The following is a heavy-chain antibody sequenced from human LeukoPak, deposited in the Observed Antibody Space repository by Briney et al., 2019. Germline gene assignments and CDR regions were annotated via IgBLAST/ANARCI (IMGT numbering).Heavy chain of an antibody. D-gene: IGHD3-3*01. CDR2: ISAYNGNT. V-gene: IGHV1-18*01. CDR1: GYTFTSYG. Sequence: ASVKVSCKASGYTFTSYGISWVRQAPGQGLEWMGWISAYNGNTNYAQRLQGRVTMTTDTSTSTAYMELRSLRSDDTAVYYCARVPPYDFWSGYSLHFDYWGQGTLVTVSS. J-gene: IGHJ4*02. CDR3: ARVPPYDFWSGYSLHFDY.